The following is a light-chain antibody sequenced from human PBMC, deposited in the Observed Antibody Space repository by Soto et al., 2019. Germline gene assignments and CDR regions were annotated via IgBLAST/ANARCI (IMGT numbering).Light chain of an antibody. CDR2: GAS. CDR3: QQYGGSPYT. CDR1: QSVSNSF. J-gene: IGKJ2*01. V-gene: IGKV3-20*01. Sequence: EIGLTQSPGTLSLSPGERATLSCRASQSVSNSFLAWYQQKPGQAPRLLIYGASSRATGIPDRFGGGGSGTNFTLTISRLEPEDFELYYCQQYGGSPYTFGQGTKLEIK.